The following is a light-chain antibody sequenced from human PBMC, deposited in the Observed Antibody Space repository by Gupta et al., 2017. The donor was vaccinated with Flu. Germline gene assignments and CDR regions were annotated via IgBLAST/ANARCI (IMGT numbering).Light chain of an antibody. V-gene: IGKV3-11*01. Sequence: EVVSTHSPATPSLSPGESATFSCRASHSVSSYLAWYQQKPGQTPRLLIYDASNRATGIPARFSGSGSGTDFTLTISSLEPEDFAVYYCQQRGSWPPYTFGQGTKLEIK. CDR1: HSVSSY. CDR2: DAS. CDR3: QQRGSWPPYT. J-gene: IGKJ2*01.